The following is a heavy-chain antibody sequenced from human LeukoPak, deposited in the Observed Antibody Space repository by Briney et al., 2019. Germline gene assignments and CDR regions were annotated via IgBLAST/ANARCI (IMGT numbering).Heavy chain of an antibody. CDR2: ISNSDDST. CDR3: ATGASGFDH. Sequence: PGGSLRLSCAASGFAFSSYAMSWVRKAPGKGLEWVSTISNSDDSTYYADSVKGRFTISRDNSKNTLYLQMNSLRAEDTAVYYCATGASGFDHWGQGTLVTVSS. J-gene: IGHJ4*02. V-gene: IGHV3-23*01. CDR1: GFAFSSYA. D-gene: IGHD6-25*01.